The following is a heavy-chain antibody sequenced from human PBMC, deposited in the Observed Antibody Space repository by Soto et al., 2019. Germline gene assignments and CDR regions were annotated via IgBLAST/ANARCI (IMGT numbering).Heavy chain of an antibody. Sequence: GGSLRLSCTASGFTFSSNGMHWVRQAPGKGLEWVAVIWSDGSNKYYADSVKGRFTVFRDNSKSTLYLQMNGLRAEDTAVYYCARDGSNKPGFYYGMDVWGQGTTVTVSS. V-gene: IGHV3-33*01. CDR2: IWSDGSNK. CDR3: ARDGSNKPGFYYGMDV. CDR1: GFTFSSNG. D-gene: IGHD6-13*01. J-gene: IGHJ6*02.